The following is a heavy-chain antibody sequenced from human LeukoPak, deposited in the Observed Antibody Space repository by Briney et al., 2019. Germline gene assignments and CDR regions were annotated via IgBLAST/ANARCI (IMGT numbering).Heavy chain of an antibody. J-gene: IGHJ3*02. CDR2: FDPEDGET. D-gene: IGHD4-17*01. CDR3: ATGGDYGSGAAFDI. CDR1: GYTLTELS. Sequence: ASVKVSCKVSGYTLTELSMHWVRQAPGKGLEWMGGFDPEDGETIYAQKFQGRVTMTEDTSTDTAYMELSSLRSEDTAVYYCATGGDYGSGAAFDIWGQGTMVTVSS. V-gene: IGHV1-24*01.